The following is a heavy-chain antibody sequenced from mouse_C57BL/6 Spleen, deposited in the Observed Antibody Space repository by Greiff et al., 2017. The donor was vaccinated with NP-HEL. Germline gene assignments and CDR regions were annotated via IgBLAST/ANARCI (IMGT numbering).Heavy chain of an antibody. CDR2: ISNGGGST. Sequence: EVQLVESGGGLVQPGGSLKLSCAASGFTFSDYYMYWVRQTPEKRLEWVAYISNGGGSTYYPDTVKGRFTISRDNAKNTLYLQMSRLKSEDPAMYYLARPSYYYGSSYDWYFDVWGTGTTVTVSS. CDR1: GFTFSDYY. D-gene: IGHD1-1*01. CDR3: ARPSYYYGSSYDWYFDV. V-gene: IGHV5-12*01. J-gene: IGHJ1*03.